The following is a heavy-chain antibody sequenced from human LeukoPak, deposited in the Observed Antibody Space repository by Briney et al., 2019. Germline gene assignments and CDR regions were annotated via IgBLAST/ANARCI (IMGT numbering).Heavy chain of an antibody. V-gene: IGHV4-4*07. CDR1: GGSISSYY. Sequence: SETLSLTCTVSGGSISSYYWSWIRQPAGKGLEWIGRIYTSGSTNYNPSLNSRVTMSVDASKNQFSLKLSSVTAADTAVYYCARVVGATTDYYFDYWGQGTLVTVSS. J-gene: IGHJ4*02. CDR3: ARVVGATTDYYFDY. D-gene: IGHD1-26*01. CDR2: IYTSGST.